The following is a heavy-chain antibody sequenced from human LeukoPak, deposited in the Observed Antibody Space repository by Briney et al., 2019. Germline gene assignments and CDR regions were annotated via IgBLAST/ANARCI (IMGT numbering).Heavy chain of an antibody. J-gene: IGHJ4*02. CDR3: ASFGRQWLESY. CDR1: GFAPSNDW. Sequence: GGSLRLSCAASGFAPSNDWMHWVRQAPGKGLEWVSRISTDGSTTGYADSVKGRFTISRDNAKNTLYLEMNSLRAEDTAVYYCASFGRQWLESYWGQGTLVTVSS. CDR2: ISTDGSTT. V-gene: IGHV3-74*01. D-gene: IGHD5-12*01.